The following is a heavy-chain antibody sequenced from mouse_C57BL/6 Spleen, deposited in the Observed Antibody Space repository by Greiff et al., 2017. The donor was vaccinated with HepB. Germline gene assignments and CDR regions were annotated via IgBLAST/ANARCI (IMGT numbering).Heavy chain of an antibody. CDR3: ARIDTTVVAGGDAMDY. CDR2: IWWDDDK. J-gene: IGHJ4*01. V-gene: IGHV8-8*01. Sequence: ESGPGILQPSQTLSLTCSFSGFSLSTFGMGVGWIRQPSGKGLEWLAHIWWDDDKYYNPALKSRLTISKDTSKNQVFLKIANVDTADTATYYCARIDTTVVAGGDAMDYWGQGTSVTVSS. CDR1: GFSLSTFGMG. D-gene: IGHD1-1*01.